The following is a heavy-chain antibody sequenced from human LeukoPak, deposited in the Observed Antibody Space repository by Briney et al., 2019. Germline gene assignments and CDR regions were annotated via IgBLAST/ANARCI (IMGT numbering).Heavy chain of an antibody. CDR1: GGSFSGYY. CDR3: ARGASGSYHYFDY. CDR2: INHSGST. V-gene: IGHV4-34*01. Sequence: SETLSLTCAVYGGSFSGYYWSWIRQPPGKGLEWIGEINHSGSTNYNPSLKSRVTISVDTSKNQFSLKLSSVTAADTAVYYCARGASGSYHYFDYWGQGTLVTVSS. J-gene: IGHJ4*02. D-gene: IGHD1-26*01.